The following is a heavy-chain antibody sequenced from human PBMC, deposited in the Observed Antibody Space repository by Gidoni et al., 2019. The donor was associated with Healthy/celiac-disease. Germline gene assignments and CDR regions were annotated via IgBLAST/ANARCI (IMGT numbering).Heavy chain of an antibody. CDR2: IYTSGST. CDR1: GGSISSYY. V-gene: IGHV4-4*07. J-gene: IGHJ6*02. Sequence: QVQLQESGPGLVKPSETLSLTCTVSGGSISSYYWSWIRQPAGKGLEWIGRIYTSGSTNYNPSLKSRVTMSVDTSKNQFSLKLSSVTAADTAVYYCARDSIMITFGGVIAHYGMDVWGQGTTVTVSS. CDR3: ARDSIMITFGGVIAHYGMDV. D-gene: IGHD3-16*02.